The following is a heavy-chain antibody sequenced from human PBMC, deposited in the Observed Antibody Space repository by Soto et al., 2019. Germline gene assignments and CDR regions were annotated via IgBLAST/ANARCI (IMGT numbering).Heavy chain of an antibody. CDR2: IYPGDFDT. J-gene: IGHJ6*03. D-gene: IGHD2-15*01. Sequence: GESLKISCTGSGYSFTRYWIGWVRQMPGKGLEWMGIIYPGDFDTRYSPSFQGQVTISADKSISTAYLQWSSLKASDTAMYYCARTACSGGSCYYGGYYYYYMDVWGKGTTVTVSS. CDR1: GYSFTRYW. V-gene: IGHV5-51*01. CDR3: ARTACSGGSCYYGGYYYYYMDV.